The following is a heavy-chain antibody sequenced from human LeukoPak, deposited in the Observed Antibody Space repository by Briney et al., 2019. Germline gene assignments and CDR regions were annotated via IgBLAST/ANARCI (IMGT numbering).Heavy chain of an antibody. J-gene: IGHJ4*02. V-gene: IGHV4-39*02. CDR3: ARRRGYHFDY. CDR1: GDSITSRSNY. D-gene: IGHD3-10*01. CDR2: ISDGGRT. Sequence: SETLSLTCTVSGDSITSRSNYWGWFRQPPGKGLEWIGTISDGGRTFYNPSLQSRVTLSLDSSKNHFALRLKSVTDADTAHYYCARRRGYHFDYWSQGTLVTISS.